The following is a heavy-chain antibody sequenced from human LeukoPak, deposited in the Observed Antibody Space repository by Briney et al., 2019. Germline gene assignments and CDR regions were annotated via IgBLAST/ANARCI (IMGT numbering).Heavy chain of an antibody. CDR3: ARGRDGYNYGLDY. D-gene: IGHD5-24*01. J-gene: IGHJ4*02. CDR2: IYTSGST. CDR1: GGSISSYY. Sequence: SETLSLTCTVSGGSISSYYWSWIRQPPGKGLEWIGYIYTSGSTNYNPSLKSRVTISVDTSKNQFSLKLSSVTAADTAVYYCARGRDGYNYGLDYWGQGTLVTVSS. V-gene: IGHV4-4*09.